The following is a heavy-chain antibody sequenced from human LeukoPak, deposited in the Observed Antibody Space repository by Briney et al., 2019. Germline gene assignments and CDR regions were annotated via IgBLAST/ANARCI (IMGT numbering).Heavy chain of an antibody. Sequence: GASVKVSCKASGGTFSSYAISWVRQAPGQGLEWMGGIIPIFGTANYAQKFQGRVTITADKSTSTAYMELSSLRSEDTAVYYCARAGTPLPYYYYYYMDVWGKGTTVTVSS. V-gene: IGHV1-69*06. CDR3: ARAGTPLPYYYYYYMDV. J-gene: IGHJ6*03. CDR1: GGTFSSYA. CDR2: IIPIFGTA.